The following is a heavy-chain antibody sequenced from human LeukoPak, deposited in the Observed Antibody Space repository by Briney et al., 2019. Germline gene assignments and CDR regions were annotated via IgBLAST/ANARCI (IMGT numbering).Heavy chain of an antibody. CDR1: GYTFTSYA. CDR3: ARVSRGVWGSYSDY. D-gene: IGHD3-16*01. V-gene: IGHV1-3*01. CDR2: INAGNGNT. Sequence: ASVKVSCKASGYTFTSYAIHWVRQAPGQRLEWMGWINAGNGNTKYSQKFQGRVTITRDTSASTAYMELSSLRSEDTAVYYCARVSRGVWGSYSDYWGQGTLVTVSS. J-gene: IGHJ4*02.